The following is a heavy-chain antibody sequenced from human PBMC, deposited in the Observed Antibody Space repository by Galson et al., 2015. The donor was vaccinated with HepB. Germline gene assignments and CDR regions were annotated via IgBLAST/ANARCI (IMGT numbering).Heavy chain of an antibody. CDR3: AKDWAILWFGATTGGFDY. CDR1: GFTFSSYG. V-gene: IGHV3-30*18. CDR2: ISYDGSNK. J-gene: IGHJ4*02. D-gene: IGHD3-10*01. Sequence: SLRLSCAASGFTFSSYGMHWVRQAPGEGLEWVAVISYDGSNKYYADSVKGRFTISRDNSKNTLYLQMNSLRAEDTAVYYCAKDWAILWFGATTGGFDYWGQGTLVTVSS.